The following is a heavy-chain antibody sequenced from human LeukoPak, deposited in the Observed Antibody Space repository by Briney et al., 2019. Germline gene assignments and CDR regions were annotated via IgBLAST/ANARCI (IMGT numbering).Heavy chain of an antibody. Sequence: GGSLRLSCAASGFTFSSYGMHWVRQAPGKGLEWVAVISYDGSNKYYADSVKGRFTISRDNSKNTLYLQMNSLRAEDTAVYYCAKDLYSYGLRGMVDYWGQGTLVTVSS. D-gene: IGHD5-18*01. CDR1: GFTFSSYG. V-gene: IGHV3-30*18. J-gene: IGHJ4*02. CDR3: AKDLYSYGLRGMVDY. CDR2: ISYDGSNK.